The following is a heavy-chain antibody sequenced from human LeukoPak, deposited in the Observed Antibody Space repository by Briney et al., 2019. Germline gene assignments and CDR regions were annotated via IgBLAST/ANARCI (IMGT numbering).Heavy chain of an antibody. CDR2: ISSSSSYI. V-gene: IGHV3-21*01. Sequence: GGSLRLSCAASGFTFSSYSMNWVRQAPGKGLEWVSSISSSSSYIYYADSVEGRFTTSRDNAKNSLYLQMNSLRAGDTAVYYCARAVAGVVFDYWGQGTLVTVSS. D-gene: IGHD6-19*01. CDR1: GFTFSSYS. J-gene: IGHJ4*02. CDR3: ARAVAGVVFDY.